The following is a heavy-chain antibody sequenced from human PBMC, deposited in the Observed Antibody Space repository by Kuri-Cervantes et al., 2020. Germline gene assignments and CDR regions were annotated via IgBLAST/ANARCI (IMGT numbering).Heavy chain of an antibody. D-gene: IGHD3-22*01. CDR1: GFTFRSYA. CDR2: ISSGATTT. J-gene: IGHJ6*03. Sequence: GESLKISCAASGFTFRSYAMSWVRQAPGKGLVWVSGISSGATTTHYADSVKGRFTISRDSSKNTLYLQMNTLRVEDTAVYYCTKEGYYDSSGLYYYYYYMDVWGKGTTVTVSS. CDR3: TKEGYYDSSGLYYYYYYMDV. V-gene: IGHV3-23*01.